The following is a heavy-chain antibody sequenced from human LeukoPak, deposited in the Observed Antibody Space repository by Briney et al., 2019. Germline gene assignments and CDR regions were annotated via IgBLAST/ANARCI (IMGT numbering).Heavy chain of an antibody. CDR1: GGSISSGSYY. Sequence: SQTLSLTCTVSGGSISSGSYYWSWIRQPAGKGLEWIGRIYTSGSTNYNPSLKSRVTISVDTSKNQFSLKLSSVTAADAAVYYCARVPHRYSSGWYSGELGAFDIWGQGTMVTVSS. CDR3: ARVPHRYSSGWYSGELGAFDI. J-gene: IGHJ3*02. D-gene: IGHD6-19*01. CDR2: IYTSGST. V-gene: IGHV4-61*02.